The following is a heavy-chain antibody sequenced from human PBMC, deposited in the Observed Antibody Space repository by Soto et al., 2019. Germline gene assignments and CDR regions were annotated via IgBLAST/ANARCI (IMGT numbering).Heavy chain of an antibody. V-gene: IGHV3-21*01. D-gene: IGHD3-22*01. Sequence: EVQLVEAGGGLVKPGGSLRLSCAASGFTFSSYSMNWVRQAPGEGLEWVSSISSSSRYIYYADSVKGRFTISRDNAKNSLYLQMNSLRAEDTAVYYCATGYHYYDSSGYDKWDSFDIWGQGTMVAVSS. CDR3: ATGYHYYDSSGYDKWDSFDI. CDR2: ISSSSRYI. J-gene: IGHJ3*02. CDR1: GFTFSSYS.